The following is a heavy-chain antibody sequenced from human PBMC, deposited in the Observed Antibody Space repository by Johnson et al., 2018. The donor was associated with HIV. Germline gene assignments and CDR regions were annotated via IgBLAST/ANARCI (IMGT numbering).Heavy chain of an antibody. CDR3: AKDWGLLGKDAFDI. J-gene: IGHJ3*02. D-gene: IGHD3-10*01. Sequence: QEQLVESGGGVVQPGRSLRLSCAASGFTFSSYGMHWVRQAPGKGLEWVAVISYDGSNKYYADSVKGRFTISRDNSKNTLYLQMNSLRAEDTAVYYCAKDWGLLGKDAFDIWGQGTMVTVSS. CDR1: GFTFSSYG. CDR2: ISYDGSNK. V-gene: IGHV3-30*18.